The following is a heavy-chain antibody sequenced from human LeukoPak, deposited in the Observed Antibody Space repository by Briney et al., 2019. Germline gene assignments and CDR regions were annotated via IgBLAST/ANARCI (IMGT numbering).Heavy chain of an antibody. V-gene: IGHV1-2*02. D-gene: IGHD3-16*01. Sequence: ASVKVSCKASGYTLTGYYMHWVRQAPGQGLEWMGWINPNSGGTNYAQKFQGRVTITRDTSISTAYMELSRLRSDDTAVYYCSRTPGTTFGFSDYWGQGTLVTVSS. J-gene: IGHJ4*02. CDR1: GYTLTGYY. CDR3: SRTPGTTFGFSDY. CDR2: INPNSGGT.